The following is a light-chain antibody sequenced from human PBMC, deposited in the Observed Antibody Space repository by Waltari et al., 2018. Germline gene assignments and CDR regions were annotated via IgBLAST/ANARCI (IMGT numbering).Light chain of an antibody. V-gene: IGKV3-15*01. CDR2: EAS. CDR1: QSIATN. J-gene: IGKJ2*01. CDR3: QQYNDYYS. Sequence: IVMTQSPATLSVSPGEGATLPCRASQSIATNLAWYQQKPGQGPRLLISEASTRVAGIPARFSGRGSGTEFTLTISSLQSEEFAVYYCQQYNDYYSFGQGTRLESK.